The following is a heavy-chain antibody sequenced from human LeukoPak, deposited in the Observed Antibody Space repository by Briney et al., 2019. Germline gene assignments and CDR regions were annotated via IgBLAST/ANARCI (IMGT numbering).Heavy chain of an antibody. D-gene: IGHD3-10*01. Sequence: PSETLSLTCTVSGGSISSSSYYWGWIRQPPGKGLEWIGSIYYSGSTYYNPSLKSRVTIPLDTSKNQFSLKLSSVTAADTAVYYCARHAPQLLWFGETDYWGQGTLVTVSS. CDR3: ARHAPQLLWFGETDY. J-gene: IGHJ4*02. V-gene: IGHV4-39*01. CDR1: GGSISSSSYY. CDR2: IYYSGST.